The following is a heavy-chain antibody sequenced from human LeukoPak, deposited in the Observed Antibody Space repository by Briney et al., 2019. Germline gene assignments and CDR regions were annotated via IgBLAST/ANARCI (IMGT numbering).Heavy chain of an antibody. CDR3: ARDEYGDYLFDY. V-gene: IGHV3-7*01. CDR2: IKQDGSEK. CDR1: GFTFGSCW. Sequence: GGSLRLSCAASGFTFGSCWMSWVRQAPGKGLEWVANIKQDGSEKYYVDSVKGRFTISRDNAKNSLYLQMNSLRAEDTAVYYCARDEYGDYLFDYWGQGTLVTVSS. D-gene: IGHD4-17*01. J-gene: IGHJ4*02.